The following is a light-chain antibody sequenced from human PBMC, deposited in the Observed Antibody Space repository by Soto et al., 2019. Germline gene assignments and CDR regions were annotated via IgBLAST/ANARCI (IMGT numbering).Light chain of an antibody. Sequence: EIVLTHSPDTLSLSPGERSTLSCRASLTVTNTYLAWYQQKAGQAPRLVIYDASTRATGIPDRFSASGSGTDFTLSSSRLEPEDFAVYFCQQYASAHLTFGQGTKVEVK. CDR2: DAS. V-gene: IGKV3-20*01. CDR3: QQYASAHLT. CDR1: LTVTNTY. J-gene: IGKJ1*01.